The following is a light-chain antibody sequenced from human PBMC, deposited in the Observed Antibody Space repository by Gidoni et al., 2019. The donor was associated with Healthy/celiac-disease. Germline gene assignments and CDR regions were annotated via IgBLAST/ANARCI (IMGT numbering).Light chain of an antibody. CDR3: QQSYSTPRT. CDR2: AAS. CDR1: QSISSY. V-gene: IGKV1-39*01. J-gene: IGKJ1*01. Sequence: DIQMTQSPSSLSASVGDRVTITCRASQSISSYLNWYQQKPGKAPKLLIYAASSLQSGVPSRFSGSGSGTEFTLTISSRQPEDFATYYCQQSYSTPRTFGQGTKVEIK.